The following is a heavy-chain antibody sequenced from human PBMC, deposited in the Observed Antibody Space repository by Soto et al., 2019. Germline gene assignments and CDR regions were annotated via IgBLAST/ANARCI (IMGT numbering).Heavy chain of an antibody. J-gene: IGHJ3*02. V-gene: IGHV3-11*01. D-gene: IGHD2-15*01. CDR3: ARAYSDAFDI. Sequence: GGSLRLSCAASGFTFSDYYMTWIRQAPGKGLEWVSYISSSGSGIYYPDSVKGRFTISRDNAKKSLYLQMSSLRAEDAAVYYCARAYSDAFDIWGQGTLVTVSS. CDR1: GFTFSDYY. CDR2: ISSSGSGI.